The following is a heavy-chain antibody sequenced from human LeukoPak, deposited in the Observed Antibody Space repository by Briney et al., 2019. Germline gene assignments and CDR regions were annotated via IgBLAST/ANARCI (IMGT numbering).Heavy chain of an antibody. CDR2: ISAYNGNT. J-gene: IGHJ3*02. V-gene: IGHV1-18*01. CDR1: GYTFTSYG. D-gene: IGHD2-2*01. Sequence: ASVKVSCKASGYTFTSYGISWVRQAPGQGLEWMGWISAYNGNTNYAQKLQGRVTMTTDTSTSTAYMELRSLRSEDTAVYYCARPEDCSSTSCSDDAFDIWGQGTMVTVSS. CDR3: ARPEDCSSTSCSDDAFDI.